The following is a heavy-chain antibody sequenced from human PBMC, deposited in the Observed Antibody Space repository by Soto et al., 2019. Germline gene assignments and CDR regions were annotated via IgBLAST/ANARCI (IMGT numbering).Heavy chain of an antibody. CDR3: ARLGVYCSTTSCYGFYGMDV. D-gene: IGHD2-2*01. Sequence: QLQLQESGPGLVKPSETLSLTCTVSGGSISSGPYSWGWIRQPPGEGLEWIGTFHYSENTYYNPSLENRFTIPLDTSKNQFSLKVTSVTVADTAIYYCARLGVYCSTTSCYGFYGMDVWGQGTTVIVSS. CDR2: FHYSENT. V-gene: IGHV4-39*01. J-gene: IGHJ6*02. CDR1: GGSISSGPYS.